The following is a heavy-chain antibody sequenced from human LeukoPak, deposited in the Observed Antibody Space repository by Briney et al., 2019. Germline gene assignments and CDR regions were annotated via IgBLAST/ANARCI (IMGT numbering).Heavy chain of an antibody. Sequence: ASVKVSCKTSGYTFTNYGISLVRQAPGQGLEWMGWISPYNGNTIYAQKLQGRVTVTTDTSTSTAYMELRSLRSDDTAVYYCTRTVLDCKNGVCNDHWGQRTLLTVSS. CDR2: ISPYNGNT. D-gene: IGHD2-8*01. CDR3: TRTVLDCKNGVCNDH. V-gene: IGHV1-18*01. J-gene: IGHJ4*02. CDR1: GYTFTNYG.